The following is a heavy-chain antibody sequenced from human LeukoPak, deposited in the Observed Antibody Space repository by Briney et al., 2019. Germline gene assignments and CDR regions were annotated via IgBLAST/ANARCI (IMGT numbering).Heavy chain of an antibody. V-gene: IGHV1-2*02. CDR1: GYTFTGYF. J-gene: IGHJ5*02. CDR2: INPNSGGT. D-gene: IGHD3-10*01. CDR3: VLSGMVRGVIAKFDP. Sequence: GASVKVSCKASGYTFTGYFMHWVRQAPGQGLEWMGWINPNSGGTNYAQKFQGRVTMTGDTSISTAYMDLSRLRSDDTAVYYCVLSGMVRGVIAKFDPWGQGTLVTVSS.